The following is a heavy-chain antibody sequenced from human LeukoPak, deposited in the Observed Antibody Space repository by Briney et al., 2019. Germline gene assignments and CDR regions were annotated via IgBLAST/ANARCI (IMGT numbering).Heavy chain of an antibody. CDR2: INWNAGRT. CDR3: AREHSSGWYFFAY. J-gene: IGHJ4*02. V-gene: IGHV3-20*04. D-gene: IGHD6-19*01. CDR1: GFIFDDYG. Sequence: GGSLRLSCAASGFIFDDYGMGWVRQAPGKGLELVSGINWNAGRTDYADSVKGRFTISRDNAKNSLYLQMSSLRAEDTALYYCAREHSSGWYFFAYWGQGTLVTVSS.